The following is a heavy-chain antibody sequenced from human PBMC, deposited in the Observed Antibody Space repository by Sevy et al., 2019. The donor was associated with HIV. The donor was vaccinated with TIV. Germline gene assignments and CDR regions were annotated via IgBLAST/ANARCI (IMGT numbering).Heavy chain of an antibody. D-gene: IGHD6-13*01. Sequence: GGSLRLSCAASGFTFRSYAMHWLRQAPGKGPEWVAVVSYEGNEAFYAASVEGRFTISRDNSKNMLSLQINRLRPEDKAVYYCARDGGYSIKWYPLYWGHGTQVTVSS. CDR3: ARDGGYSIKWYPLY. CDR2: VSYEGNEA. CDR1: GFTFRSYA. J-gene: IGHJ4*01. V-gene: IGHV3-30*04.